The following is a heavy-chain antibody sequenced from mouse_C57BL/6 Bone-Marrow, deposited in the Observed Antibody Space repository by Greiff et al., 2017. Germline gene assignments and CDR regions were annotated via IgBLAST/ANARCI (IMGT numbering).Heavy chain of an antibody. V-gene: IGHV1-50*01. Sequence: VQLQQPGAELVKPGASVKLSCKASGYTFTSYWMQWVKQRPGQGLEWIGEIDPSDSYTNYNQKFKGKATLTVDTSSSTAYMQLSSLTSEDSAVYYCAYYSTFAYWGRGTLVTVSA. CDR1: GYTFTSYW. CDR3: AYYSTFAY. CDR2: IDPSDSYT. J-gene: IGHJ3*01. D-gene: IGHD2-12*01.